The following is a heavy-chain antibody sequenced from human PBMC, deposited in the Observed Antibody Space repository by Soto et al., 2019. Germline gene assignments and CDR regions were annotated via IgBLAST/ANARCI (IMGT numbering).Heavy chain of an antibody. Sequence: LSLTCKVSGGSLSSYYWSWIRQPPGKGLEWIGYIYNRGTTSYNPSLKSRVTISLDTSKNQLSLRLSSVTAADTAVYYCASAYKWNYVSFDYWGQGTLVTVSS. V-gene: IGHV4-59*01. J-gene: IGHJ4*02. CDR1: GGSLSSYY. D-gene: IGHD1-7*01. CDR3: ASAYKWNYVSFDY. CDR2: IYNRGTT.